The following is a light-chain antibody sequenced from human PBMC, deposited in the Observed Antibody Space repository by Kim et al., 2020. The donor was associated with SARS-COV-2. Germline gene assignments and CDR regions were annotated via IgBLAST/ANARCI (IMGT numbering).Light chain of an antibody. CDR3: QRSYTTPT. Sequence: SASVADRLTLTCRESQTNSNLLTWYQQKPGKAPNLLYYAASGVQGGVQTRFGGRGSATVLILTISGLQPEVLASYYVQRSYTTPTFGPGTKVDIK. J-gene: IGKJ3*01. CDR1: QTNSNL. V-gene: IGKV1-39*01. CDR2: AAS.